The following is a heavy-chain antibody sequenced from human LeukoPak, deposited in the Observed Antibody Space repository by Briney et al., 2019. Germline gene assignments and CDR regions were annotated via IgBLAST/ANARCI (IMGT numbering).Heavy chain of an antibody. CDR3: ARGIVAPGTLLFDY. Sequence: PGGSLRLSCAASGFTVSSNYMTWVRQARGKGLEWGAVIYRGGSTYYADSVKGRFTISRDNSKNTLYLQMTRLRTEDTAVYYCARGIVAPGTLLFDYWGQGNMVTVSS. D-gene: IGHD6-13*01. CDR2: IYRGGST. V-gene: IGHV3-53*05. CDR1: GFTVSSNY. J-gene: IGHJ4*02.